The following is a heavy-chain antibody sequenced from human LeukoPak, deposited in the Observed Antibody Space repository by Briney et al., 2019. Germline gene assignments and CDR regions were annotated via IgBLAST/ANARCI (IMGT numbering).Heavy chain of an antibody. V-gene: IGHV1-18*04. CDR3: ARDLRITVSVAEKMNSGY. CDR1: GYTFTGYY. Sequence: GASVKVSCKASGYTFTGYYMHWVRQAPGQGLEWMGWISAYNGNTNYAQKLLGRVTMTTDTSTSTAYMELRSLRFDDTAIYYCARDLRITVSVAEKMNSGYWGQGTLVTVSS. CDR2: ISAYNGNT. J-gene: IGHJ4*02. D-gene: IGHD6-19*01.